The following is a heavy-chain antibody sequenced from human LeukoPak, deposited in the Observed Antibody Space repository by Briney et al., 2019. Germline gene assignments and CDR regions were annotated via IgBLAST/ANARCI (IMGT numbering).Heavy chain of an antibody. D-gene: IGHD6-19*01. V-gene: IGHV1-46*01. Sequence: GASVKVSCKASGYTFTNYYMHWVRQAPGLGLEWMGIINPSGGSTSYAQKFQGRITMTRDTSTSTVYMELSSLRSEDTAVYYCARSNTTVAGINYWGQGTLVTVSS. CDR3: ARSNTTVAGINY. J-gene: IGHJ4*02. CDR1: GYTFTNYY. CDR2: INPSGGST.